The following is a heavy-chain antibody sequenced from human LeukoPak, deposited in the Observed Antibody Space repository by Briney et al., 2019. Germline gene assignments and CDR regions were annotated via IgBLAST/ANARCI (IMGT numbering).Heavy chain of an antibody. CDR1: GGTFSSYA. D-gene: IGHD5-24*01. J-gene: IGHJ4*02. Sequence: ASVKVSCKASGGTFSSYAISWVRQAPGQGLEWMGRIIPIFGTANYAQKFQGRVTITTDESTSTAYMELNSLRAEDTAVYYCAREWMATSERGDYYFDYWGQGTLVTVSS. V-gene: IGHV1-69*05. CDR3: AREWMATSERGDYYFDY. CDR2: IIPIFGTA.